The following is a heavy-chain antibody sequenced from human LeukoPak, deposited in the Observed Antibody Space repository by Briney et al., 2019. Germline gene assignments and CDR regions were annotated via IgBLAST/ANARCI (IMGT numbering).Heavy chain of an antibody. J-gene: IGHJ4*02. Sequence: GASVKVSCKASGYTFTTYGITWVRQAPGQGLEWMGWIGPSSGGTNYAQKFQGRVTMTRDTSISTAYMELSGLRSDDTAMYYCARLSIAAETNYWGQGTLVTVSS. V-gene: IGHV1-2*02. CDR2: IGPSSGGT. CDR3: ARLSIAAETNY. CDR1: GYTFTTYG. D-gene: IGHD6-13*01.